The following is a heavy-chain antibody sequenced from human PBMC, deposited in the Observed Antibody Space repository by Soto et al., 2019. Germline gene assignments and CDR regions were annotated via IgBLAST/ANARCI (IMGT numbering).Heavy chain of an antibody. V-gene: IGHV1-18*01. J-gene: IGHJ4*02. Sequence: ASVKVSCKASGYTFTSYGISWVRQAPGQGLEWMGWISAYNGNTNYAQKLQGRVTMTTDTSTSTAYMELRSLRSDDTAVYYCARGRYDFWSGPRGSFDYWGQGTLVTVSS. CDR3: ARGRYDFWSGPRGSFDY. CDR1: GYTFTSYG. CDR2: ISAYNGNT. D-gene: IGHD3-3*01.